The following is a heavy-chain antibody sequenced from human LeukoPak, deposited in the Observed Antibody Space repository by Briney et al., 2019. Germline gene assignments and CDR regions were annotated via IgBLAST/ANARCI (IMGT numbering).Heavy chain of an antibody. Sequence: GGSLRLSCAASGFTFSSYAMSWVRQAPGKGLEWVSAISGSGGSTYYADTVKGRFTISRDNSKNTLYLQMNSLRAEDTAVYYCANGKYSSSWIYWGQGTLVTVSS. CDR3: ANGKYSSSWIY. CDR2: ISGSGGST. V-gene: IGHV3-23*01. D-gene: IGHD6-13*01. J-gene: IGHJ4*02. CDR1: GFTFSSYA.